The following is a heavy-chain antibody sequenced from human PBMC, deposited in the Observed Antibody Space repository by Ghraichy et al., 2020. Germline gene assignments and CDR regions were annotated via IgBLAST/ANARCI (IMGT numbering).Heavy chain of an antibody. V-gene: IGHV6-1*01. J-gene: IGHJ4*02. CDR1: GDSVSSNSAA. D-gene: IGHD3-22*01. CDR2: TYYRSKWYN. Sequence: SETLSLTCAISGDSVSSNSAAWNWIRQSPSRGLEWLGRTYYRSKWYNDYAVSVKSRITINPDTSKNQFSLQLNSVTPEDTAVYYCARGVSYYDSSGYSAFDYWGQGTLVTVSS. CDR3: ARGVSYYDSSGYSAFDY.